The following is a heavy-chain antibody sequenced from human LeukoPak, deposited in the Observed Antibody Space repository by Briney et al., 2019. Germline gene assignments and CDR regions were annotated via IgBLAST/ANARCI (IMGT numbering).Heavy chain of an antibody. Sequence: PGGSLRLSCAASGFTFSSYAMSWVRQAPGKGLEWVSAISGSGGSTYYADSVKGRFTISRDNSKNTLYLQMNSLRAEDTAVYYCPVGDWGYWYFDLWGRGTLVTVSS. V-gene: IGHV3-23*01. CDR1: GFTFSSYA. CDR3: PVGDWGYWYFDL. CDR2: ISGSGGST. D-gene: IGHD2-21*02. J-gene: IGHJ2*01.